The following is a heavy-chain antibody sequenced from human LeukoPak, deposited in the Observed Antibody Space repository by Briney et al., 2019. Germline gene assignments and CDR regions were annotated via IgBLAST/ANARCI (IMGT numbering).Heavy chain of an antibody. CDR1: GFTFSNYA. CDR2: MSYDGSHE. J-gene: IGHJ4*02. V-gene: IGHV3-30*04. Sequence: GGSLRLSCVVSGFTFSNYAMHWVRQAPGQAPGKGLEWVAVMSYDGSHEYCADSVKGRFTISRDNPKSTLYLQMNSLRPEDTAVYYCARAFGGSYSSTVDYWGQGTLVTVSS. D-gene: IGHD1-26*01. CDR3: ARAFGGSYSSTVDY.